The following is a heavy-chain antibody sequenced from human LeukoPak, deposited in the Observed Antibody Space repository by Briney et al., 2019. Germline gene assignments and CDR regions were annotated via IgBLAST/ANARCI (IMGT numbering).Heavy chain of an antibody. CDR1: GFIFTTYA. J-gene: IGHJ3*01. V-gene: IGHV3-23*01. CDR3: AKDLALAGTGRGFDV. CDR2: IRGGGDKA. Sequence: GGSLRLSCAASGFIFTTYAIHWVRQAPGKGLEWVSGIRGGGDKAYYADSVKGRFTISRDNSQNTVSLQMSSLRAEDTALYYYAKDLALAGTGRGFDVWGQGTRVAVSS. D-gene: IGHD6-13*01.